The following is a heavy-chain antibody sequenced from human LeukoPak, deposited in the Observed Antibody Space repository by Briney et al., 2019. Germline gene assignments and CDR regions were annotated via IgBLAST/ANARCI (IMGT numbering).Heavy chain of an antibody. CDR1: GGSISSYY. J-gene: IGHJ3*02. CDR3: ARGLAAAGDAFDI. Sequence: SETLSLTCTVSGGSISSYYWSWIRQPPGKGLEWIGYIYYSGSTNYNPSLKGRVTISVDTSKNQFSLKLSSVTAADTAVYYCARGLAAAGDAFDIWGQGTMVTVSS. V-gene: IGHV4-59*01. D-gene: IGHD6-13*01. CDR2: IYYSGST.